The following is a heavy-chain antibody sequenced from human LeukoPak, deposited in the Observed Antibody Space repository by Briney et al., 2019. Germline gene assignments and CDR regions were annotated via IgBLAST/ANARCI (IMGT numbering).Heavy chain of an antibody. V-gene: IGHV4-59*01. CDR3: ARNYESSGYYCVGY. J-gene: IGHJ4*02. D-gene: IGHD3-22*01. CDR2: IYYSGST. CDR1: GGSISSYY. Sequence: KPSETLSLTCTVSGGSISSYYWSWIRHPTGNGLEWIGYIYYSGSTNYNPSLKSRVTISVDTSKNQFSLKLSSVTAADTAVYYCARNYESSGYYCVGYWGQGTLVTVSS.